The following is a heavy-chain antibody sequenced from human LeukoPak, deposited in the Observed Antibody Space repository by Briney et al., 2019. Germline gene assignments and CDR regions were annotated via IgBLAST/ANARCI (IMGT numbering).Heavy chain of an antibody. D-gene: IGHD4-23*01. Sequence: PGRSLRLSCAASGFTFSSYGMVWVRQAPGKGLEYVSGITSNGGTTYYGNSVKGRFTISRDNSKDTLYLQMGSLRSEDMAVYYCARGIRWASDYWGQGTLVTVAS. CDR3: ARGIRWASDY. V-gene: IGHV3-64*01. CDR2: ITSNGGTT. CDR1: GFTFSSYG. J-gene: IGHJ4*02.